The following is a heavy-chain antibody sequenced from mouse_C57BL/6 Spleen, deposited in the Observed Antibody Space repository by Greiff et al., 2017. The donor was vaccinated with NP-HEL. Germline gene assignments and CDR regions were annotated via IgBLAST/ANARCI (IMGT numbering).Heavy chain of an antibody. CDR3: AREGYYYGSPYYFDY. CDR1: GYTFTDYN. V-gene: IGHV1-22*01. Sequence: EVQLQESGPELVKPGASVKMSCKASGYTFTDYNMHWVKQSHGKSLEWIGYINPNNGGTSYNQKFKGKATLTVNKSSSTAYMELRSLTSEYSAVYYCAREGYYYGSPYYFDYWGQGTTLTVSS. J-gene: IGHJ2*01. CDR2: INPNNGGT. D-gene: IGHD1-1*01.